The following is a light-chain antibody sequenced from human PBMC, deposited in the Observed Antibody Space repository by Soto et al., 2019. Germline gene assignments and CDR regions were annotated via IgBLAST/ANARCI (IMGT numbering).Light chain of an antibody. CDR1: QSVGTY. Sequence: ENVLTQSPGTLSLSPRERDTLSCRASQSVGTYLAWYQHKPGQAPRLLIYGASTRATDIPARFSGSGSGTEFTLTISSLQSEDFAVYYCQQYNNWPFITFGQGTRLEI. V-gene: IGKV3-15*01. CDR3: QQYNNWPFIT. CDR2: GAS. J-gene: IGKJ5*01.